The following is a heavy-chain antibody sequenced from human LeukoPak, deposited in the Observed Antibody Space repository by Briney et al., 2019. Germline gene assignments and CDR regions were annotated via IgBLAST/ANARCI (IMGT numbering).Heavy chain of an antibody. CDR1: GYTFTSYG. CDR3: GRVEWELPLRAFDI. CDR2: ISAYNGNT. V-gene: IGHV1-18*01. D-gene: IGHD1-26*01. Sequence: EASVKVSCKASGYTFTSYGISWVRQAPGQGLEWMGWISAYNGNTNYAQKLQGRVTMTTDTSTSTAYMELRSLRSDDTAVYYCGRVEWELPLRAFDIWGQGTMVTVSS. J-gene: IGHJ3*02.